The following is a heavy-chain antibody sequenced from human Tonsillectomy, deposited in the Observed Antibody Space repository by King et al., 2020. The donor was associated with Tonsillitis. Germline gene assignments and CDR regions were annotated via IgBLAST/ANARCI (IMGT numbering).Heavy chain of an antibody. CDR1: GFTFDDYS. V-gene: IGHV3-9*01. CDR2: ISWNSGSI. Sequence: VQLVESGGGLVQPGRSLRLSCAASGFTFDDYSMHWVRQAPGKGLEWVSCISWNSGSIGFADSVKGRFTISRDNAKNSLYLQMNNLRAEDTALYYCAKDMGVGATGDAFDIWGQGTMVTVSS. D-gene: IGHD1-26*01. J-gene: IGHJ3*02. CDR3: AKDMGVGATGDAFDI.